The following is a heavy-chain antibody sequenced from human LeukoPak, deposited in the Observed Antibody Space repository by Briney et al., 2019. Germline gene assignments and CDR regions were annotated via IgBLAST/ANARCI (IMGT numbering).Heavy chain of an antibody. V-gene: IGHV3-7*03. CDR1: GFTFSSYW. Sequence: GGSLRLSCAASGFTFSSYWMSWVRQAPGKGLEWVANIKQDGSEKYYVDSVKGRFTISRDNAKNSLYLQMNSLRAEDTAVYYCARDRYSSGWPDYYYYMDVWGKGTTVTISS. D-gene: IGHD6-19*01. CDR3: ARDRYSSGWPDYYYYMDV. CDR2: IKQDGSEK. J-gene: IGHJ6*03.